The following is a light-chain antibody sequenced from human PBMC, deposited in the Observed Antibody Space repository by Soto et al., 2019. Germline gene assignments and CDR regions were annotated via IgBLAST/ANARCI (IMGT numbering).Light chain of an antibody. Sequence: QSALTQPASVSGSPGQSITISCTGTSSDVGGYNYVSWYQHHPGKAPKLMIHEVSNRPSGVSNRFSGSKSGNTASLTISGLHAADDPDYYCTSYTSSNSPPVAFGGGTKLTVL. J-gene: IGLJ2*01. CDR2: EVS. CDR1: SSDVGGYNY. V-gene: IGLV2-14*01. CDR3: TSYTSSNSPPVA.